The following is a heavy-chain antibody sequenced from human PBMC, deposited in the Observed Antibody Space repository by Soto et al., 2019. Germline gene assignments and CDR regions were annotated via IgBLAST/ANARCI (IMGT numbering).Heavy chain of an antibody. J-gene: IGHJ4*02. CDR2: IIPIFGTA. CDR1: GGTFSSYA. V-gene: IGHV1-69*06. D-gene: IGHD2-2*01. Sequence: QVQLVQSGAEVKKPGSSVKVSCKASGGTFSSYAISWVRQAPGQGLEWMGGIIPIFGTANYAQKFQGRVTITAEKSTSTAYMERSSRRSEDTSVYYCASHPGCRYQLLWFDYWGQGTLVTVSS. CDR3: ASHPGCRYQLLWFDY.